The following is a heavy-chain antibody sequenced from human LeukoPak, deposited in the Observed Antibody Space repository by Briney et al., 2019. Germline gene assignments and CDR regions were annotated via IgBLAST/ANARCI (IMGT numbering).Heavy chain of an antibody. V-gene: IGHV4-34*01. CDR2: INHSGST. CDR1: GGSFSGYY. Sequence: SETLSLTCAVYGGSFSGYYWSWIRQPPGKALEWIGEINHSGSTNYNPSLKSRVTISVDTSKNQFSLKLSSVTAADTAVYYCARGPRHLYCSSTSCYRGFDYWGQGTLVTVSS. CDR3: ARGPRHLYCSSTSCYRGFDY. D-gene: IGHD2-2*01. J-gene: IGHJ4*02.